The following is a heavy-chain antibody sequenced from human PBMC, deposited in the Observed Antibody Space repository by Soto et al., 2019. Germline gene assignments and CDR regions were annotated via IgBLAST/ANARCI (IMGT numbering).Heavy chain of an antibody. Sequence: WGSLGLSCAASGFTFSNYWLHWVRQAPGKGLVWVSRINSDGTTTSYADSVKGRFTISRDNAKNSLYLQMNSLRAEDTAVYYCASYTGTRIYWGQGTPVTVSS. CDR1: GFTFSNYW. CDR3: ASYTGTRIY. J-gene: IGHJ4*02. V-gene: IGHV3-74*01. CDR2: INSDGTTT. D-gene: IGHD3-16*01.